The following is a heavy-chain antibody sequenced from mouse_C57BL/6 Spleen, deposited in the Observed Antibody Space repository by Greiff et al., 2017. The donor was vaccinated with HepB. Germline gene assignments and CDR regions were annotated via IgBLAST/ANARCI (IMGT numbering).Heavy chain of an antibody. CDR3: ARRYYDYDGWYFDV. V-gene: IGHV5-17*01. CDR2: ISSGSSTI. D-gene: IGHD2-4*01. CDR1: GFTFSDYG. Sequence: EVQRVESGGGLVKPGGSLKLSCAASGFTFSDYGMHWVRQAPEKGLEWVAYISSGSSTIYYADTVKGRFTISRDNAKNTLFLQMTSLRSEDTAMYYCARRYYDYDGWYFDVWGTGTTVTVSS. J-gene: IGHJ1*03.